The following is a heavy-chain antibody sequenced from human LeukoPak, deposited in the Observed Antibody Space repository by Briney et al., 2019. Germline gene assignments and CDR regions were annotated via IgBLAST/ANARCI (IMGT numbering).Heavy chain of an antibody. CDR1: GGTFSSYA. Sequence: SVKVSCKASGGTFSSYAISWVRQVPGQGLEWMGGIIPIFGTANYAQKFQGRVTITADKSTSTAYMELSSLRSEDAAVYYCASTYSGYDGPRYWGQGTLVTVSS. CDR3: ASTYSGYDGPRY. CDR2: IIPIFGTA. J-gene: IGHJ4*02. D-gene: IGHD5-12*01. V-gene: IGHV1-69*06.